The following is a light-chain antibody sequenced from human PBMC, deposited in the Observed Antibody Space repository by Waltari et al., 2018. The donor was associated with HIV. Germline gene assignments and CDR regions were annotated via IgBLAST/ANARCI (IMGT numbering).Light chain of an antibody. CDR1: QSVSSN. Sequence: ELVMTQSPATLSVSPGERATLSCRASQSVSSNLAWYQQKPGQAPRLLIYGASTRATGIPARFSGSGSGTDFTLTISSLQSEDFVTYHCEQSYNSPRTFGQGTKVEIK. J-gene: IGKJ1*01. CDR3: EQSYNSPRT. CDR2: GAS. V-gene: IGKV3-15*01.